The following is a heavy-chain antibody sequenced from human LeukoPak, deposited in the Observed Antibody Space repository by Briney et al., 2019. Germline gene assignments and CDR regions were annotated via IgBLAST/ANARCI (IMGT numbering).Heavy chain of an antibody. D-gene: IGHD4-17*01. V-gene: IGHV4-39*07. CDR1: GCSISSSSYY. CDR2: IYYSGST. CDR3: ARDSTLTQHYYYYYYMDV. J-gene: IGHJ6*03. Sequence: SETLSLTCTVSGCSISSSSYYWGWIRQPPGKGLEWIGSIYYSGSTYYNTSLKSRVTISVDTSKNHISLKLSSVTAAETAVYYCARDSTLTQHYYYYYYMDVWGKGTTVTVSS.